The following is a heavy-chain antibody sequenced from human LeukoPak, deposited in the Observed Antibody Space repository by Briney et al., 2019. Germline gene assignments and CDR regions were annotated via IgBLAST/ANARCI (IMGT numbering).Heavy chain of an antibody. D-gene: IGHD5-24*01. J-gene: IGHJ4*02. CDR1: GSRFTSYW. CDR2: VYPGDSDF. V-gene: IGHV5-51*01. Sequence: GESLQISCKGSGSRFTSYWIGWVRQVPGKGLEWMGVVYPGDSDFRYLPSFQGQVTISADRSISAAYLQWNSLKASDSGIYYCVRRAGRRDGYNYADYWGQGTLVTVSS. CDR3: VRRAGRRDGYNYADY.